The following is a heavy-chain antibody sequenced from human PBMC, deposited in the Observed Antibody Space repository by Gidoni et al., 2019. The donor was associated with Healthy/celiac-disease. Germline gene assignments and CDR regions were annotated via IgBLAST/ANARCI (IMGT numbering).Heavy chain of an antibody. CDR1: GFTFSSYC. CDR2: IKQDGSER. D-gene: IGHD4-17*01. J-gene: IGHJ6*02. Sequence: VQLVESGGGLVQPGGSLRLSCAASGFTFSSYCMSWVRQVPGKGLEGVDNIKQDGSERYYVDSVKGRYTISRDNAKNSLYLQMNSLRAEDTAVYYGARCFGDDTPRADRLYCYGMDVWGQGTTVTVSS. V-gene: IGHV3-7*01. CDR3: ARCFGDDTPRADRLYCYGMDV.